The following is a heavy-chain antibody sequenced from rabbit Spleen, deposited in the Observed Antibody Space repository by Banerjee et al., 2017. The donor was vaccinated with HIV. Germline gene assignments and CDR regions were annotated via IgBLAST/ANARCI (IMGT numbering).Heavy chain of an antibody. J-gene: IGHJ3*01. Sequence: QQLVESGGGLVKPGASLTLTCKASGFDFSRGYDMCWVRQAPGKGLEWIGYIYTGSGSTGYASWAKGRFTISKTSSTTMTLQMTSLTGADTATYFCARGDAGYGYTTRLDLWGPGTLVTVS. CDR2: IYTGSGST. V-gene: IGHV1S40*01. D-gene: IGHD6-1*01. CDR3: ARGDAGYGYTTRLDL. CDR1: GFDFSRGYD.